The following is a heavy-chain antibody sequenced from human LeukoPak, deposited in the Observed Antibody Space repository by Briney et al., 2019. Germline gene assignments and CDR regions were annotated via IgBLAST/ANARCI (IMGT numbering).Heavy chain of an antibody. D-gene: IGHD6-6*01. CDR2: INHSGGT. Sequence: SETLSLTCAVYGGSFSGYYWSWIRQPPGKGLEWIGEINHSGGTNYNPSLKSRVTISVDTSKNQFSLKLSSVTAADTAVYYCARGAAARLGYYYYYMDVWGKGTTVTVSS. V-gene: IGHV4-34*01. J-gene: IGHJ6*03. CDR1: GGSFSGYY. CDR3: ARGAAARLGYYYYYMDV.